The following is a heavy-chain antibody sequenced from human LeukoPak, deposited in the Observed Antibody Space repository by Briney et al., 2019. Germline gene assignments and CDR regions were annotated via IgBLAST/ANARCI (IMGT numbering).Heavy chain of an antibody. J-gene: IGHJ5*02. Sequence: GASVKVSCKASGYSFTGYYMHWVRQAPGQGLEWMGWINPDSGGTNYAQKFQGRVTMTRDTSKNQFSLKLSSVTAADTAVYYCAREVWFGRDNWFDPWGQGTLVTVSS. CDR3: AREVWFGRDNWFDP. D-gene: IGHD3-10*01. CDR2: INPDSGGT. CDR1: GYSFTGYY. V-gene: IGHV1-2*02.